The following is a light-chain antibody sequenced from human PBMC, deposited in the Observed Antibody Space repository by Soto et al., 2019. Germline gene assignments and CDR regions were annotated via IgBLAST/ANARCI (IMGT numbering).Light chain of an antibody. V-gene: IGKV1-5*01. CDR2: DAS. CDR3: QQYNTYSSPT. CDR1: QSISSW. Sequence: DIQMTQSPSTLSASVGDRVTITCRASQSISSWLAWYQQKLGRAPRLPIYDASSLESGVPSRFSGSGYGTEFTLTISSLQPDDFATYYCQQYNTYSSPTFGGGTKVDIK. J-gene: IGKJ4*01.